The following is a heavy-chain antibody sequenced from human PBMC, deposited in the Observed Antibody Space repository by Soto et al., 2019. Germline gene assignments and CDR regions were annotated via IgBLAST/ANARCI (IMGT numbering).Heavy chain of an antibody. CDR3: AREIGGSYYYYGMDV. Sequence: ASVKVSCKASGYTFTSYDINWVRQATGQGLEWMGWMNPNSGNPGYAQKFQGRVNMTRNTSISTAYMELSSLRSEDTAVYYCAREIGGSYYYYGMDVWGQGTTVTVSS. CDR2: MNPNSGNP. CDR1: GYTFTSYD. J-gene: IGHJ6*02. D-gene: IGHD3-16*01. V-gene: IGHV1-8*01.